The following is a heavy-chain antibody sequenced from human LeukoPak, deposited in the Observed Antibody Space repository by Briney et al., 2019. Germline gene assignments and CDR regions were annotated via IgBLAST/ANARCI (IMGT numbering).Heavy chain of an antibody. CDR1: GFTFSIYA. CDR2: VSDSGGST. J-gene: IGHJ4*02. D-gene: IGHD5-18*01. CDR3: AKQVGYSYGYIDY. V-gene: IGHV3-23*01. Sequence: GGSLRLSCAASGFTFSIYAMSWVRQATGKGLEWVSGVSDSGGSTYYADSVKGRFTIYRDNSKNTLYLQMNSLRAEDTAVYYCAKQVGYSYGYIDYWGQGTLVTVSS.